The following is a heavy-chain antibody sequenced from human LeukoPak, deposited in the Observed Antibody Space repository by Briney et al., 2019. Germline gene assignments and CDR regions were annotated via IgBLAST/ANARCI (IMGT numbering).Heavy chain of an antibody. CDR1: GVSISSYY. CDR2: IYYSGST. D-gene: IGHD2-2*01. J-gene: IGHJ3*02. Sequence: KPSETLSLTCAVSGVSISSYYWTWIRQPPGEGLEWIGYIYYSGSTNYNPSLKSRVTISVDTSKNQFSLKLSSVTAADTAVYYCARQPDIVVVPAALTPNAFDIWGQGTMVTVSS. V-gene: IGHV4-59*12. CDR3: ARQPDIVVVPAALTPNAFDI.